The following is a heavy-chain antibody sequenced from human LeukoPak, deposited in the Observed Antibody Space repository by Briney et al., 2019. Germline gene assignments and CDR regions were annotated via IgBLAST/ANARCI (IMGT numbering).Heavy chain of an antibody. CDR1: GFTFSDYA. Sequence: GGSLRLSCAAAGFTFSDYAMHWVRQAPGKELEYVSAISSNGGSIHYANSVKGRFTISRDNSKNTLYLQMDSLRAEDMAVYYCARDTCGCGSGWHLYWYFDLWGRGTLVTVSS. V-gene: IGHV3-64*01. J-gene: IGHJ2*01. D-gene: IGHD6-19*01. CDR2: ISSNGGSI. CDR3: ARDTCGCGSGWHLYWYFDL.